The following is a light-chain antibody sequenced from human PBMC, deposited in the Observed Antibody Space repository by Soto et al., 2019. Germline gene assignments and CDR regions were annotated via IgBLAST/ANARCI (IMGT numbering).Light chain of an antibody. J-gene: IGKJ5*01. Sequence: ENVLTQSPGTLSLSPGERATLSCRASQLTSRYLSWYQQRPGQAPRLLIYGASSRATGIPDRFSGSGSGTDFTPTISRLEPEDFAVYYCQQYSTSPISSGQGTRLEIK. CDR2: GAS. CDR3: QQYSTSPIS. CDR1: QLTSRY. V-gene: IGKV3-20*01.